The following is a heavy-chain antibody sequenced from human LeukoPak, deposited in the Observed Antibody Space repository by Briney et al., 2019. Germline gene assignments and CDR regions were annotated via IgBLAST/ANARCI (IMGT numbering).Heavy chain of an antibody. CDR3: GYGSVVVPAAVDY. Sequence: PGRSLRLSCAASGFTFSSYGMHWVRQAPGKGLEWVAVISYDGSNKYYADSVKGRFTISRDNSKNTLYLQMNSLRAEDTAVYYCGYGSVVVPAAVDYWGQGTLVTVSS. V-gene: IGHV3-30*03. J-gene: IGHJ4*02. CDR1: GFTFSSYG. D-gene: IGHD2-2*01. CDR2: ISYDGSNK.